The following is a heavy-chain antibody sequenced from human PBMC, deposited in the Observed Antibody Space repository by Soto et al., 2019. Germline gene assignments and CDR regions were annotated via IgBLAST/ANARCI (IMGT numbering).Heavy chain of an antibody. CDR3: ARGLRSGQVYYYYGMDV. CDR2: INPNSGGT. V-gene: IGHV1-2*04. Sequence: GASVKVSCKASGYTFTGYYMHWVRQAPGQGLEWMGWINPNSGGTNYAQKFQGWVTMTRDTSISTAYMELSRLRSDDTAVYYCARGLRSGQVYYYYGMDVWGQGTTVTVSS. D-gene: IGHD3-16*01. J-gene: IGHJ6*02. CDR1: GYTFTGYY.